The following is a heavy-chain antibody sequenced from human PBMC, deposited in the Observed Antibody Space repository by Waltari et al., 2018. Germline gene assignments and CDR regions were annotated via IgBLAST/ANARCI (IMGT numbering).Heavy chain of an antibody. V-gene: IGHV3-30-3*01. D-gene: IGHD6-6*01. CDR2: ISYDGSNK. CDR3: ARGIRRQLVYYGMDV. J-gene: IGHJ6*02. Sequence: QVQLVESGGGVVQPGRSLRLSCAASGFTFSSYAMHWVRQAPGKGLEWVAVISYDGSNKYYADSVKGRFTISRDNSKNTLYLQMNSLRAEDTAVYYCARGIRRQLVYYGMDVWGQGTTVTVSS. CDR1: GFTFSSYA.